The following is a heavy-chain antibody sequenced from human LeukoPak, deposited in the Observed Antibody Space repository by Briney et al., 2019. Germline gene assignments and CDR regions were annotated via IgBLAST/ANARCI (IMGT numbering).Heavy chain of an antibody. CDR3: ARERVVLQRLIHIAVASYGMDV. CDR1: GYTFTGYY. Sequence: ASVKVSCKASGYTFTGYYMHWVRQAPGQGLEWMGWINPNSGGTNYAQKFQDRVTMTRDTSISTAYMELSRLRSDDTAVYYCARERVVLQRLIHIAVASYGMDVWGQGTTVTVSS. J-gene: IGHJ6*02. CDR2: INPNSGGT. V-gene: IGHV1-2*02. D-gene: IGHD6-19*01.